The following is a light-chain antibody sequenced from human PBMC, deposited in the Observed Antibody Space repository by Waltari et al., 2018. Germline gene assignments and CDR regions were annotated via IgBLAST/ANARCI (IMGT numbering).Light chain of an antibody. Sequence: SYELTQPSSVSVSPGQTARITCSGDVLTKTYVRWFRQKPGQAPVLVIYKDRERPSGIPERFSGSRSGTTVTLTITGAQVDDEADYYCYATADKIHGIFGGGTKLTVL. J-gene: IGLJ2*01. V-gene: IGLV3-27*01. CDR2: KDR. CDR3: YATADKIHGI. CDR1: VLTKTY.